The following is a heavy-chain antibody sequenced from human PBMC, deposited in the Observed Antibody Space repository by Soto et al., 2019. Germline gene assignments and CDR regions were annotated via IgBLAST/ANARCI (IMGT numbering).Heavy chain of an antibody. D-gene: IGHD6-19*01. J-gene: IGHJ4*02. CDR1: GYSFTSHY. CDR3: ATSSGWSVHFDY. V-gene: IGHV1-46*03. Sequence: RASVKVSCKAIGYSFTSHYMHWVRQAPGQGLEWMGIINPSGGSTSYAQKFQGRVTMTRDTSTSTVYMELSSLRSEDTAVYYCATSSGWSVHFDYWGQGTLVTVSS. CDR2: INPSGGST.